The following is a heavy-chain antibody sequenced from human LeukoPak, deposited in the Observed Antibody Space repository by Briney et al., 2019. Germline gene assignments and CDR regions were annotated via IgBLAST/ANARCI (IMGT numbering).Heavy chain of an antibody. Sequence: PGGSLRLSCAASGFTFSSYAMSWVRQAPGKGLEWVSYISSSSTIYYADSVKGRFTISRDNAKNSLYLQMNSLRAEDTAVYYCARDRYYDSSGYYAQWGQGTLVTVSS. J-gene: IGHJ4*02. CDR3: ARDRYYDSSGYYAQ. CDR1: GFTFSSYA. V-gene: IGHV3-48*01. CDR2: ISSSSTI. D-gene: IGHD3-22*01.